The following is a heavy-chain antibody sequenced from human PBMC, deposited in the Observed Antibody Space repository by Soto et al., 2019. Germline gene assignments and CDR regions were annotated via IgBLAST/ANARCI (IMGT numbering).Heavy chain of an antibody. CDR2: IKSKTAGGTT. D-gene: IGHD3-3*01. Sequence: EVQLVESGGGLVKPGGSLRLSCAASGFTFSNAWMNWVRQAPGKGLEWVGRIKSKTAGGTTDYAAPVKGRFTISRDDSKNTLYLPMNSLKTEDTAVYYCTTGLRFLVWDYWGQGTLVTVSS. J-gene: IGHJ4*02. CDR1: GFTFSNAW. CDR3: TTGLRFLVWDY. V-gene: IGHV3-15*07.